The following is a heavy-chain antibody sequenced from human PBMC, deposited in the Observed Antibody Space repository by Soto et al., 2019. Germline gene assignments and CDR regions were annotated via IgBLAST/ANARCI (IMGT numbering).Heavy chain of an antibody. V-gene: IGHV4-30-4*01. D-gene: IGHD2-15*01. J-gene: IGHJ4*02. CDR1: GDSMSSGDYY. CDR3: ARRYCSGVSCYSYFDY. Sequence: PSETLSLTCTVSGDSMSSGDYYWGWIRQPPGKGQEWIGYSSYIGTTYYNPSLKSRVMISVDTSKRQFSLRLSSVTAADTAVYYCARRYCSGVSCYSYFDYWGQGGLVTSPQ. CDR2: SSYIGTT.